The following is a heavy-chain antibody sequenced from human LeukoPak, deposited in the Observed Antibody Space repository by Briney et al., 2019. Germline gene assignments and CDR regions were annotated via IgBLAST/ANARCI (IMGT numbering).Heavy chain of an antibody. V-gene: IGHV3-23*01. Sequence: GGSLRLSCAASGFTFSNYAMSWVRQAPGKGLEWVSTISGSSGSTHYADSVKGRFTISRDNAKNSLYLQMNSLRAEDTAVYYCARVTVTTFSPTDYMDVWGKGTTVTISS. CDR2: ISGSSGST. CDR1: GFTFSNYA. CDR3: ARVTVTTFSPTDYMDV. D-gene: IGHD4-17*01. J-gene: IGHJ6*03.